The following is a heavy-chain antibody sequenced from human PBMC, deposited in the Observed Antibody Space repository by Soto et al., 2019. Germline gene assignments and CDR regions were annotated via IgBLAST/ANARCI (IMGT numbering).Heavy chain of an antibody. V-gene: IGHV4-59*01. CDR2: IYYSGST. J-gene: IGHJ4*02. CDR3: ARELSRDYFDY. D-gene: IGHD3-16*02. CDR1: GGSISSYY. Sequence: SETLCLTCTVSGGSISSYYWSWIRQPPGKGLEWIGYIYYSGSTNYNPSLKSRVTISVDTSKNQFSLKLSSVTAADTAVYYCARELSRDYFDYWGQGSPVTGSS.